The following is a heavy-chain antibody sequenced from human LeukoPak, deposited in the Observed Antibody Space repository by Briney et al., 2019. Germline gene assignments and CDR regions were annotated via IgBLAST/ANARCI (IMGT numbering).Heavy chain of an antibody. CDR3: ARGAFPEPARYCSGGSCYWVWFDP. V-gene: IGHV3-21*01. J-gene: IGHJ5*02. CDR2: ISSSSSYI. D-gene: IGHD2-15*01. CDR1: GFTFSSYS. Sequence: GGSLRLPCAASGFTFSSYSMNWVRQAPGKGLEWVSSISSSSSYIYYADSVKGRFTISRDNAKNSLYLQMNSLRAEDTAVYYCARGAFPEPARYCSGGSCYWVWFDPWGQGTLVTVSS.